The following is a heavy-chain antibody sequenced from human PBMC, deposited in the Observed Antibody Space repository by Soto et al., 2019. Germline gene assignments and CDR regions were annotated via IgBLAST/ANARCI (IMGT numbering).Heavy chain of an antibody. V-gene: IGHV3-9*01. Sequence: EVQLVESGGGLVQPGRSLRLSCAASGFTFDEYGMHWVRQAPGKGLEGVAGISWNSGMIGYAGSVKGRFTISRDNAKKSRELQMNSPRAEDTALYYCVKYSNRGIAVAGSFDSWGQGTLVTVSS. CDR1: GFTFDEYG. D-gene: IGHD6-19*01. CDR2: ISWNSGMI. CDR3: VKYSNRGIAVAGSFDS. J-gene: IGHJ4*02.